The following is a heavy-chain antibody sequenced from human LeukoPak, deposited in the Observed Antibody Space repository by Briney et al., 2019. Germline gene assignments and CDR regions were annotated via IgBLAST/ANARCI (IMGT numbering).Heavy chain of an antibody. V-gene: IGHV1-69*01. CDR3: ARHYSSSWYLAEYFQH. CDR1: GGTFSSYA. CDR2: IIPIFGTA. D-gene: IGHD6-13*01. Sequence: ASVKVSCKASGGTFSSYAISWVRQAPGQGLEWMGGIIPIFGTANYAQKFQGRVTITADESTSTAYMELSSLRSEDTAVYYCARHYSSSWYLAEYFQHWGQGTLVTVSS. J-gene: IGHJ1*01.